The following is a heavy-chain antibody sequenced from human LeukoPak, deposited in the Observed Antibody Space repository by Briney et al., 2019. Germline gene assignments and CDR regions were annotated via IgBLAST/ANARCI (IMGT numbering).Heavy chain of an antibody. J-gene: IGHJ4*02. V-gene: IGHV3-30*02. CDR3: ARMNYVSSGWGAPFDY. D-gene: IGHD1-7*01. CDR1: GFTFSAYS. CDR2: IQYDGSSK. Sequence: GGSLRLSCAASGFTFSAYSMNRVRQAPGKGLEWVAFIQYDGSSKYYADSVKGRFTISRDNSKNTLYLQMNRLRDEDTAVYYCARMNYVSSGWGAPFDYWGQGTLVTVSS.